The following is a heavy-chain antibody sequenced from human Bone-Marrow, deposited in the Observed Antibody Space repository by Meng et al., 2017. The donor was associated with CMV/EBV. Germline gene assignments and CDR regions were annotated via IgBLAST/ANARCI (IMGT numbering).Heavy chain of an antibody. CDR1: GGSFSGYY. J-gene: IGHJ4*02. CDR2: INHSGIT. Sequence: SDTLSLTCVAHGGSFSGYYWTWIRQSPGQGLEWIGEINHSGITNYNPSLKSRVTTSIDTSKNQFSLRLRSVTAADTAVYYRARGPYSSSHWGQGTLVTVSS. V-gene: IGHV4-34*01. D-gene: IGHD6-13*01. CDR3: ARGPYSSSH.